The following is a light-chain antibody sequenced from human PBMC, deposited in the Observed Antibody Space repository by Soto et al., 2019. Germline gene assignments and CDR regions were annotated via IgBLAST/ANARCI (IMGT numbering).Light chain of an antibody. V-gene: IGLV1-36*01. J-gene: IGLJ2*01. Sequence: QPVLTQPPSVSEAPRQRVTISCSGSRSNIGNNAVKWYQQLPGKAPKLLIYFDDLLASGVSDRFSGSKSGTSASLAISGLQSEDEAEYYCAGWDDSLNGVVFGGGTKLTVL. CDR3: AGWDDSLNGVV. CDR2: FDD. CDR1: RSNIGNNA.